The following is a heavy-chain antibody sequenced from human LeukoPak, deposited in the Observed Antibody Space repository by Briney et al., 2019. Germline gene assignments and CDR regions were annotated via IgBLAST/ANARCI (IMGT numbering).Heavy chain of an antibody. D-gene: IGHD3-3*01. CDR1: GFTFSSYG. CDR3: ARVWNFWLHYFDY. J-gene: IGHJ4*02. V-gene: IGHV3-30*03. CDR2: ISYDGSNK. Sequence: GGSLRLSCAASGFTFSSYGMHWVRQAPGKGLEWVAVISYDGSNKYYADSVKGRFTISRDNSKNTLYLQMNSLRAEDTAVYYCARVWNFWLHYFDYWGQGTLVTVSS.